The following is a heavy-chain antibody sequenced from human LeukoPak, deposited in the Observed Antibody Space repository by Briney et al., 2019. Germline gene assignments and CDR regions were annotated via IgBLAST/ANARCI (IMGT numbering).Heavy chain of an antibody. CDR2: ISASGEST. CDR3: ARDRYCSGGSCYGWFDP. J-gene: IGHJ5*02. V-gene: IGHV3-23*01. D-gene: IGHD2-15*01. Sequence: PGGSLRLSCAASGFTFSRYAMSWVRQAPGKGLEWVSGISASGESTYYADSVKGRFTISRDNAKNSLYLQMNSLRTEDTAVYHCARDRYCSGGSCYGWFDPWGQGTLVTVSS. CDR1: GFTFSRYA.